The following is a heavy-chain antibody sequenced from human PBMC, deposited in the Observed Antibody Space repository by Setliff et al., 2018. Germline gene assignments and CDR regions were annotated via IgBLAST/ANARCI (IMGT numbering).Heavy chain of an antibody. Sequence: PGESLKISCKGSGYRFSSHWIGWVRQMPGKGLEWMGIIYPGDSDTRYSPSFQGQVTISADKSISTAYLQWGSLKASDTAMYYCASSSGSSSNDAFDIWGQGTTVTVSS. CDR1: GYRFSSHW. V-gene: IGHV5-51*01. CDR3: ASSSGSSSNDAFDI. J-gene: IGHJ3*02. CDR2: IYPGDSDT. D-gene: IGHD1-26*01.